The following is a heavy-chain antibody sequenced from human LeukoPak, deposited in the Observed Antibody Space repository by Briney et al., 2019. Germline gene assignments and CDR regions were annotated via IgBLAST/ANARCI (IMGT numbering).Heavy chain of an antibody. CDR1: GYTFTGYY. J-gene: IGHJ6*03. CDR2: INPNSGGT. CDR3: ARPITIFGVVTPYYCYMDV. Sequence: GASVKVSCKASGYTFTGYYMHWVRQAPGQGLEWMGWINPNSGGTNYAQKFQGRVTMTRDTSISTAYMELSRLRSDDTAVYYCARPITIFGVVTPYYCYMDVWGKGTTVTVSS. D-gene: IGHD3-3*01. V-gene: IGHV1-2*02.